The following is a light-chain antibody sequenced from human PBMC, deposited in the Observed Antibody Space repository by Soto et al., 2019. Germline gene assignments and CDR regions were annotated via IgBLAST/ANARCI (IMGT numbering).Light chain of an antibody. Sequence: EIVLTQSPGTLSLSPGERATLSCRASQTVTSNYLAWYQRKPGHAPRLLIHGASSRATEIPHRFSGSGSGADFTLTITRLEPEDFAVYFCQQYAGSPSTFGHGTKVEIK. CDR2: GAS. CDR1: QTVTSNY. CDR3: QQYAGSPST. J-gene: IGKJ1*01. V-gene: IGKV3-20*01.